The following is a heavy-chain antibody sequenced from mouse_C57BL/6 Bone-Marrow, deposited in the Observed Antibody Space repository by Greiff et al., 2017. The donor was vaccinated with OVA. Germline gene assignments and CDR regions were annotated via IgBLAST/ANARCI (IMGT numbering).Heavy chain of an antibody. D-gene: IGHD2-2*01. J-gene: IGHJ2*01. CDR1: GYTFTSYG. V-gene: IGHV1-81*01. CDR3: ARLAMVKAFDY. Sequence: QVQLQQSGAELARPGASVKLSCKASGYTFTSYGISWVKQRTGQGLEWIGEIYPSSGNTYYNEKFKGKATLTADKSSSTAYMELRSLTSEDSAVYFCARLAMVKAFDYWGQGTTLTVSS. CDR2: IYPSSGNT.